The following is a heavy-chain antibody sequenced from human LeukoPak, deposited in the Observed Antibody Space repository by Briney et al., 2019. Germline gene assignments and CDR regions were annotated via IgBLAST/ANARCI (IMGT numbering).Heavy chain of an antibody. CDR1: DGSISSSDYY. Sequence: SETLSLTCTVSDGSISSSDYYWTWIRQPPGKGLEWIGYIYSSGSTYYNPSLKSRVTMSVDTSKNQFSLKLSSVTAADTAVYYCASGLLSRMSDIVVVPAAVQHWGQGTLVTVSS. V-gene: IGHV4-30-4*01. J-gene: IGHJ1*01. CDR3: ASGLLSRMSDIVVVPAAVQH. D-gene: IGHD2-2*01. CDR2: IYSSGST.